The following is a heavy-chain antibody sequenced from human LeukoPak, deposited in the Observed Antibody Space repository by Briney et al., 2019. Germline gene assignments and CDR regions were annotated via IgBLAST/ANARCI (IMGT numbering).Heavy chain of an antibody. J-gene: IGHJ4*02. D-gene: IGHD3-9*01. V-gene: IGHV3-53*01. CDR3: ARESLTGYHIPY. CDR1: GFTVSSNY. CDR2: LYSGGST. Sequence: PGGSLRLSCAASGFTVSSNYMSWVRQAPGKGLEWVSVLYSGGSTYYADSVKGRFTISRDNSKNTLYLQMISLGVEDTAVYYCARESLTGYHIPYWGQGTLVTVSS.